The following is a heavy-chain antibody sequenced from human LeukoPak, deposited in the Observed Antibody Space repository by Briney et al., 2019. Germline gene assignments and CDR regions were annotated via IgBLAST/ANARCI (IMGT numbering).Heavy chain of an antibody. CDR1: GFTFSNYA. CDR2: ISSNGGST. CDR3: ARGLRAYYYYGMDA. D-gene: IGHD3-3*01. Sequence: GGSLRLSCAASGFTFSNYAMHWVRQAPGEGLEYVSAISSNGGSTYYADSVKGRFTISRDNSKNTLFLQMGSLRVEDMAVYYCARGLRAYYYYGMDAWGQGTTVTVSS. J-gene: IGHJ6*02. V-gene: IGHV3-64*02.